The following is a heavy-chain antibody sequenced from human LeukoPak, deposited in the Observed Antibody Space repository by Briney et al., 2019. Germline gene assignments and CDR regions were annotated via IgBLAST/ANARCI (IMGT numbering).Heavy chain of an antibody. CDR1: GXTFSTYT. CDR3: AKGRTGYIPDS. CDR2: ITGDGGTT. D-gene: IGHD6-13*01. Sequence: GGSLRLSCAASGXTFSTYTMTWVRQAPGKGLEWVSVITGDGGTTYYADSVQGRFTISRDNSKNTLYLQMNSLRVEDTAVYYCAKGRTGYIPDSWGQGTLVTVSS. J-gene: IGHJ4*02. V-gene: IGHV3-23*01.